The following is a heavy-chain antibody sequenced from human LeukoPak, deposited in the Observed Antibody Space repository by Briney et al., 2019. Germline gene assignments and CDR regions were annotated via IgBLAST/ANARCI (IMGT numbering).Heavy chain of an antibody. V-gene: IGHV3-23*01. Sequence: GGSLRLSCAVSRITLSNYGMSWVRQAPGKGLEWVAGMSDSGGRTNYADSVKGRFTISRDNPKNTLYLQMNSLRAEDTAVYFCAKRGVVIRVILVGFHKEAYYFDSWGQGALVTVSS. CDR2: MSDSGGRT. J-gene: IGHJ4*02. CDR1: RITLSNYG. D-gene: IGHD3-22*01. CDR3: AKRGVVIRVILVGFHKEAYYFDS.